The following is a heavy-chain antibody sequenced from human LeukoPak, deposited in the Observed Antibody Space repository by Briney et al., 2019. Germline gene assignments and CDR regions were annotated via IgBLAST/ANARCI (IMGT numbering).Heavy chain of an antibody. Sequence: GRSLRLSCAASGFTFSSYGMHWVRQAPGKGREWVAVISYDGSNKYYADSVKGRFTISRDNSKNTLYLQMNSLRAEDTAVYYCAKDEALLLWFGELGYWGQGTLVTVSS. V-gene: IGHV3-30*18. CDR1: GFTFSSYG. J-gene: IGHJ4*02. CDR3: AKDEALLLWFGELGY. CDR2: ISYDGSNK. D-gene: IGHD3-10*01.